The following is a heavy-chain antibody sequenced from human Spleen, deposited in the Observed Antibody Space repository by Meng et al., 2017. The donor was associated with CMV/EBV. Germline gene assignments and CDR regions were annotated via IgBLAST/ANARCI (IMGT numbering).Heavy chain of an antibody. CDR2: VYYSGST. V-gene: IGHV4-59*01. CDR1: GGSISSYY. Sequence: GSLRLSCTVSGGSISSYYWSWIRQPPGKGLEWIGYVYYSGSTNYNPSLKSRVTISVDTSKNQFSLKLSSVTAADTAVYYCARGGYYFVYWGQGTLVTVSS. J-gene: IGHJ4*02. CDR3: ARGGYYFVY. D-gene: IGHD3-16*01.